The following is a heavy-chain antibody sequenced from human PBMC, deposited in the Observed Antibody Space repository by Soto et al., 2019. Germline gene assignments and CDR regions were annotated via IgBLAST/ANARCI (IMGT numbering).Heavy chain of an antibody. CDR1: GGSISSYY. J-gene: IGHJ4*02. CDR2: IYYSGST. Sequence: SETLSLTCTVSGGSISSYYWSWIRQPPGKGLEWIGYIYYSGSTNYNPSLKSRVTISVDTSKNQFSLKLSSVTAADTAVYYCARGSGATMIDYWGQGTLVTVSS. CDR3: ARGSGATMIDY. D-gene: IGHD1-26*01. V-gene: IGHV4-59*01.